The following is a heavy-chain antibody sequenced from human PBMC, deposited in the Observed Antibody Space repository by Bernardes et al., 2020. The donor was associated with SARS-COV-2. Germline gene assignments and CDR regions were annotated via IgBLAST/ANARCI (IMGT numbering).Heavy chain of an antibody. CDR1: GGSISSSSYY. CDR2: IYYSGST. CDR3: AVKSYDFWSGYFDPGPNWFDP. Sequence: SETLSLTCTVSGGSISSSSYYWGWIRQPPWKGLEWIGSIYYSGSTYYNPSLKRRVTISVDTSKTQFSLKLSSVTAADTAVYYCAVKSYDFWSGYFDPGPNWFDPWGQGTLVTVSS. V-gene: IGHV4-39*01. D-gene: IGHD3-3*01. J-gene: IGHJ5*02.